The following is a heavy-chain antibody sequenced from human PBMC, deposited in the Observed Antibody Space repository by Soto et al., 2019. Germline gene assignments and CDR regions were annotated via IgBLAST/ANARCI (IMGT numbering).Heavy chain of an antibody. D-gene: IGHD3-22*01. V-gene: IGHV4-31*03. CDR3: ARDQAYYDSSDFRLYYYYGMDV. CDR2: IYYSGST. J-gene: IGHJ6*02. CDR1: GGSISSGGYY. Sequence: PSETLSLTCTVSGGSISSGGYYWSWIRQHPGKGLEWIGYIYYSGSTYYNPSLKSRVTISVDTSKNQFSLKLSSVTAADTAVYYCARDQAYYDSSDFRLYYYYGMDVWGQGTTLTVSS.